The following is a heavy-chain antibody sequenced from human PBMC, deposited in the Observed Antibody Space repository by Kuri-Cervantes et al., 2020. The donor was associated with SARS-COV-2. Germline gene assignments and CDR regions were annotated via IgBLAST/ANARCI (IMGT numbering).Heavy chain of an antibody. CDR1: GGSISSYY. V-gene: IGHV4-4*07. Sequence: SETLSLTCTVSGGSISSYYWSWIRQPAGKGLEWIGRIYTSGSTNYNPSLKSRVTMSVDTSKNQFSLKLSSVTAADTAVYYCARAAYDILTGYAGYFDYWGQGTLVTVSS. J-gene: IGHJ4*02. CDR3: ARAAYDILTGYAGYFDY. D-gene: IGHD3-9*01. CDR2: IYTSGST.